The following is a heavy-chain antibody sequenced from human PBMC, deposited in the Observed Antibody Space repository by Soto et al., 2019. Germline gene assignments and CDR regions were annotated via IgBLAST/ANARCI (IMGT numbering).Heavy chain of an antibody. J-gene: IGHJ3*01. CDR2: IIPLIDTS. V-gene: IGHV1-69*01. CDR1: GGTFSTSA. Sequence: QVHLVQSGAEVRKPGSSVKVSCKASGGTFSTSAISWVRQAPGQGLEWMGGIIPLIDTSHYAQNFQGRVSINTDEPSSTPYRDSSSQRSDATAVYYCARRPDYGGNYFGAFDVWGQGTVVTVSS. CDR3: ARRPDYGGNYFGAFDV. D-gene: IGHD4-17*01.